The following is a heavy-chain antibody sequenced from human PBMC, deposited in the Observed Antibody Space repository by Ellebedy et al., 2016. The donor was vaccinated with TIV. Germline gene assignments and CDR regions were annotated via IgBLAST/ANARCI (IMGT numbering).Heavy chain of an antibody. J-gene: IGHJ4*02. CDR1: GFTFSSYW. CDR2: INSDGSTT. Sequence: HTGGSLRLSCVASGFTFSSYWMHWVRQAPGKGLVWVSLINSDGSTTTYADSVEGRLTISRDNAKNTLYLEMNSLRAEDTAVYYCARESVAPGQWEPTFDYWGQGTLVTVSS. V-gene: IGHV3-74*03. D-gene: IGHD1-26*01. CDR3: ARESVAPGQWEPTFDY.